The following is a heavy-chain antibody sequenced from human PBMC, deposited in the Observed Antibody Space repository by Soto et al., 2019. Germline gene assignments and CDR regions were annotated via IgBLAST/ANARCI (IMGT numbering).Heavy chain of an antibody. D-gene: IGHD5-18*01. CDR1: GGSISSSSYY. CDR2: IYYSGST. V-gene: IGHV4-39*01. Sequence: SETLSLTCTVSGGSISSSSYYWGWIRQPPGKGLEWIGSIYYSGSTYYNPSLKSRVTISVDTSRNQFSLKLTSVTAADTAVFYCARHSSYGSHYYYYGMDVWGQGTTVTVSS. J-gene: IGHJ6*02. CDR3: ARHSSYGSHYYYYGMDV.